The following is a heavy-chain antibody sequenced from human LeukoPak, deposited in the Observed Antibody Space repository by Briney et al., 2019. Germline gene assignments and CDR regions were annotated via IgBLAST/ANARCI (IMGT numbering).Heavy chain of an antibody. Sequence: GGSLRLSCAASGFTLSHYGFHWVRQAPREGLEWVAVIWSDGSNRYYGDSVKGRFIIYRDDSQNTVYLQMNSLRAEDTGVYYCAKDAQRGFDYSNSLEYWGQGSLVTVSS. D-gene: IGHD4-11*01. V-gene: IGHV3-33*06. CDR1: GFTLSHYG. CDR3: AKDAQRGFDYSNSLEY. J-gene: IGHJ4*02. CDR2: IWSDGSNR.